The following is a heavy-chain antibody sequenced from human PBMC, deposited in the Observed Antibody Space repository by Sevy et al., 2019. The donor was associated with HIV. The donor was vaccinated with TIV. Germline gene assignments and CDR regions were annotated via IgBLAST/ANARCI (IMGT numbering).Heavy chain of an antibody. D-gene: IGHD3-3*01. J-gene: IGHJ4*02. CDR1: GYTFTSYD. Sequence: ASVKVSCKASGYTFTSYDINWVRQATGQGLEWMGWMNPNSGNTGYAQKFQGRVTMTRNTSISTAYMELSSRRSEDTAVYYCARGLRFLEWLQYIYYFDYWGQGTLVTVSS. CDR2: MNPNSGNT. V-gene: IGHV1-8*01. CDR3: ARGLRFLEWLQYIYYFDY.